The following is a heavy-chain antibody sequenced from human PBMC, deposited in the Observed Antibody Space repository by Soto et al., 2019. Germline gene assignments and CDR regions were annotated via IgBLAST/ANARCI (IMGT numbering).Heavy chain of an antibody. D-gene: IGHD6-19*01. J-gene: IGHJ6*03. Sequence: EVQLLESGGGLVQPGGSLRLSCAASGFTFSSYAMRWVRQAPGRGLEWVSVISGSGGSTYYADSVKGRFTISRDNPKNTLYLQMNSLSAEDTAIYYCAKEGASSATYYYYYMDVWGKGTTVTVSS. V-gene: IGHV3-23*01. CDR1: GFTFSSYA. CDR2: ISGSGGST. CDR3: AKEGASSATYYYYYMDV.